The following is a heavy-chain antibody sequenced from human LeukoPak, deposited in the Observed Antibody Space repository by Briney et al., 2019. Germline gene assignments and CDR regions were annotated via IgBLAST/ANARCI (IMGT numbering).Heavy chain of an antibody. CDR3: ARESRYSGYAKVGPFDY. CDR1: GFTFSSYG. D-gene: IGHD5-12*01. CDR2: IWYDGSNK. J-gene: IGHJ4*02. V-gene: IGHV3-33*01. Sequence: GGSLRLSCAASGFTFSSYGMHWVRQAPGKGLEWVAVIWYDGSNKYYADSVKGRFTISRDNSKNTLYLQMNSLRAEDTAVYYCARESRYSGYAKVGPFDYWGQGTLVTVSS.